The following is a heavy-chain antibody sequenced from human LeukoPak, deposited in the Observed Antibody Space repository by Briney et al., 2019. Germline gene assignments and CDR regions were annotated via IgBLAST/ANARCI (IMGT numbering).Heavy chain of an antibody. D-gene: IGHD3-22*01. J-gene: IGHJ2*01. CDR2: IYSNGIT. Sequence: PSETLSPTCTVSGGSIFGHYFNWIRQAPGKGLEWIGYIYSNGITSYNPSLRSRGTMSIATSRSQFSLRLTSVTAADTAIYYCARRAYYDTSGYSPASGYFDLWGRGTLVTVSS. V-gene: IGHV4-4*08. CDR3: ARRAYYDTSGYSPASGYFDL. CDR1: GGSIFGHY.